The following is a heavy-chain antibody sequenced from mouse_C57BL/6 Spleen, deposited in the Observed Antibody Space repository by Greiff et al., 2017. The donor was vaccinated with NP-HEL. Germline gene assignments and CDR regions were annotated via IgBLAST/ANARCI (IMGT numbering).Heavy chain of an antibody. CDR3: ARLDYDCSSYNLDY. CDR2: IYPGGGYT. V-gene: IGHV1-63*01. D-gene: IGHD1-1*01. J-gene: IGHJ2*01. Sequence: QVQLQQSGAELVRPGTSVKMSCKASAYTFTNYWIGWAKQRPGHGLEWIGDIYPGGGYTNSNEKFKGKATLTADKSSSTAYMQVSSLTSEDSAIYYCARLDYDCSSYNLDYWGQGTTLTVSS. CDR1: AYTFTNYW.